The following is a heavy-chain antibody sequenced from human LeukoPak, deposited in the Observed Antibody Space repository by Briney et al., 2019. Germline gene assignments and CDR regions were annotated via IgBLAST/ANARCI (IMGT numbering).Heavy chain of an antibody. D-gene: IGHD2-21*01. J-gene: IGHJ5*01. CDR3: ARQIAVVEPTDPNWFDS. V-gene: IGHV4-39*07. CDR1: GDSISSTSFY. Sequence: SEILSLTCSVSGDSISSTSFYWGWIRQPPGKGLEWIGSIFYSGTTYYTPSLKSRVTLSLDTSKNHFSLRLTSVTAADTAVYYCARQIAVVEPTDPNWFDSWGQGTLVTVSS. CDR2: IFYSGTT.